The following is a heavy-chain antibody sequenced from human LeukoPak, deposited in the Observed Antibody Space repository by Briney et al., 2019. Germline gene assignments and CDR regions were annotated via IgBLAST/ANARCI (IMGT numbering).Heavy chain of an antibody. CDR3: AREARFALPVVGSGDY. CDR2: LYYNGSI. V-gene: IGHV4-39*07. J-gene: IGHJ4*02. D-gene: IGHD6-19*01. Sequence: KPSETLSLTCTVSGGSIRSSTYYWGWIRQPPGKGLQWIGSLYYNGSIYYNPSLKSRVTMSLDMSKNQFSLKLTSAPAADTAVYYCAREARFALPVVGSGDYWGQGTLVTVSS. CDR1: GGSIRSSTYY.